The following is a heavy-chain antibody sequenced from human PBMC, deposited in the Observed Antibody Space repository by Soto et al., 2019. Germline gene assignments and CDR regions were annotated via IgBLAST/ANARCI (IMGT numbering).Heavy chain of an antibody. D-gene: IGHD2-21*02. Sequence: NPSETLSLTCTISGGSITSTSYNWAWIRQPPGKRLEWIGEIYYSGGTNYNPSLKSRVTISVDKSKNQFSLKLSSVTAADTAVYYCALEGILPVHWFDPWGQGTLVTVSS. J-gene: IGHJ5*02. CDR2: IYYSGGT. V-gene: IGHV4-39*07. CDR3: ALEGILPVHWFDP. CDR1: GGSITSTSYN.